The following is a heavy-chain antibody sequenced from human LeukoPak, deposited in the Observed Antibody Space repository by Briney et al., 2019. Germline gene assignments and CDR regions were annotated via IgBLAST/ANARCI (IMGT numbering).Heavy chain of an antibody. CDR1: GFTFSSYG. Sequence: PGGSLRLSCAASGFTFSSYGMHWVRQAPGKGLEWVAVLSYDGNYKYYADSVKGRFAISRDNSENTLYLQMNSLRAEDTAVYYCARYAEYAVSTPCDWGQGTLVTVSA. J-gene: IGHJ4*02. V-gene: IGHV3-30*03. CDR2: LSYDGNYK. D-gene: IGHD2-8*01. CDR3: ARYAEYAVSTPCD.